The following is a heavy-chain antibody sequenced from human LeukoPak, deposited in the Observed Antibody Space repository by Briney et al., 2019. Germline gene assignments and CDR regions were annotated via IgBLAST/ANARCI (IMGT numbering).Heavy chain of an antibody. V-gene: IGHV5-10-1*01. D-gene: IGHD1-1*01. Sequence: GESLKISCKGSGDSFTNSWIGWVRQMPGKGLEWMGRIHPGDSYSNYSPSFEGRVTISVEKSISTAYLQWSSLRASDTATYYCARLALGMTRAGKYFYNGVDVWGQGTTVTVSS. CDR3: ARLALGMTRAGKYFYNGVDV. CDR1: GDSFTNSW. CDR2: IHPGDSYS. J-gene: IGHJ6*02.